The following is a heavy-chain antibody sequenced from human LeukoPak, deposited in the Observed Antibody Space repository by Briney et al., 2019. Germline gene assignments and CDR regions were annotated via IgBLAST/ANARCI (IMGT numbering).Heavy chain of an antibody. J-gene: IGHJ4*01. V-gene: IGHV3-21*01. D-gene: IGHD1-14*01. CDR3: ARDAGITGTTDLDY. CDR2: ISSTSSYI. Sequence: GGSLRLSCAASGFSISTYSMDWVRQTPGKGLEWVSSISSTSSYIYYADSVKGRFTISRDNAKNSLYLQMNSLRAEDTAVYYCARDAGITGTTDLDYWGHGTLVTVSS. CDR1: GFSISTYS.